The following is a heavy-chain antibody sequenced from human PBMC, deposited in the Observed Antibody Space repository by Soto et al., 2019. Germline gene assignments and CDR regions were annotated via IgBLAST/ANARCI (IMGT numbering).Heavy chain of an antibody. CDR3: ARAECSSPDCLTAYYSYGLDV. D-gene: IGHD3-9*01. Sequence: HPGGFLRLSCAASGFTFSNFEMHWVRQAPGKGLEWVSYINTAGSTKYYAESVKGRFTISRDNARNSLFLQMNSLRAEDTAVYYCARAECSSPDCLTAYYSYGLDVWGQGSTVTVSS. V-gene: IGHV3-48*03. J-gene: IGHJ6*02. CDR2: INTAGSTK. CDR1: GFTFSNFE.